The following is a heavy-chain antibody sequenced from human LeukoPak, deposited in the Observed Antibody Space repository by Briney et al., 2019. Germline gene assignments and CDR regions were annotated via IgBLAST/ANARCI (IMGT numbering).Heavy chain of an antibody. CDR3: ARNLMVYAIPYYYYGMDV. J-gene: IGHJ6*02. CDR2: IWYDGSNK. Sequence: GRSLRLSCAASGFTFSSYGMPWVRQAPGKGLEWVAVIWYDGSNKYYADSVKGRFTISRDNSKNTLYLQMNSLRAEDTAVYYCARNLMVYAIPYYYYGMDVWGQGTTVTVSS. CDR1: GFTFSSYG. V-gene: IGHV3-33*01. D-gene: IGHD2-8*01.